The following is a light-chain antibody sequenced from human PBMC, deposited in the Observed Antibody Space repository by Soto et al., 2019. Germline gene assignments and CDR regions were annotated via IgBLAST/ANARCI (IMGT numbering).Light chain of an antibody. Sequence: SYELTQPPSVSVAPGQTARITCGGTNIGRKSVHWYQQKPGQAPVLVVYDNNDRPSGIPERFSGSNSGNTATLTISRVEAGDEADYYCQVWDSSSDHVVFGGGTKVTVL. CDR3: QVWDSSSDHVV. CDR1: NIGRKS. V-gene: IGLV3-21*02. J-gene: IGLJ2*01. CDR2: DNN.